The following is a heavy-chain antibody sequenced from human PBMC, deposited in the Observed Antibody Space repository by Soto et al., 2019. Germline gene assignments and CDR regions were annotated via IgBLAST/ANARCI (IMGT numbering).Heavy chain of an antibody. Sequence: QVQLRESGSGLVKPLETLSLTCGVSGGSLSGATYSWNWIRQPPGKGLEWIGYIFPSGTTYYNPSLKSRVTISIDVSKNQFSLSLRSLTAADTAVYNCARSREFDYWSQGTLVTVSS. V-gene: IGHV4-30-2*01. CDR3: ARSREFDY. J-gene: IGHJ4*02. CDR1: GGSLSGATYS. CDR2: IFPSGTT.